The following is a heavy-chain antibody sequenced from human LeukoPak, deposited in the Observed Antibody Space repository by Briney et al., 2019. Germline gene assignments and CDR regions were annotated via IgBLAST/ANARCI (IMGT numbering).Heavy chain of an antibody. CDR3: ARGDCSSTSCSSTPKNWFDP. CDR1: GFTFSNYA. V-gene: IGHV3-23*01. J-gene: IGHJ5*02. CDR2: ISGSGGTT. D-gene: IGHD2-2*01. Sequence: GGSLRLSCAASGFTFSNYAMSWVRQAPGKGLEWVSAISGSGGTTYYADSVKGRFTISRDNSMNTLYLQMNSLRAEDTAVFYCARGDCSSTSCSSTPKNWFDPWGQGTLVTVSS.